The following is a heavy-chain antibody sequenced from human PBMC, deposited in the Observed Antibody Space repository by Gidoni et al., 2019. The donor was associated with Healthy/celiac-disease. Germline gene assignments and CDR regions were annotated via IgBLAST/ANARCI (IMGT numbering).Heavy chain of an antibody. CDR2: ISYDGSNK. D-gene: IGHD2-15*01. V-gene: IGHV3-30*01. Sequence: QVQLVESGGGVVQPGRSLRPSCAASGFTCSSYALHWVRQAPGKGLEWVAVISYDGSNKYYADSVKGRFPISRDNSKNTLYLQMNSLRAEDTAVYYCASSPPDTSGNFDYWGQGTLVTVSS. CDR1: GFTCSSYA. CDR3: ASSPPDTSGNFDY. J-gene: IGHJ4*02.